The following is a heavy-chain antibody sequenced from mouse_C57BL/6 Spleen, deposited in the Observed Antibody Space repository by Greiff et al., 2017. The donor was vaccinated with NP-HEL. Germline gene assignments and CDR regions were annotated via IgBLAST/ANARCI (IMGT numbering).Heavy chain of an antibody. CDR3: ASYDYDMAAWFAY. V-gene: IGHV5-12*01. CDR2: ISNGGGST. CDR1: GFTFSDYY. J-gene: IGHJ3*01. Sequence: EVKLQESGGGLVQPGGSLKLSCAASGFTFSDYYMYWVRQTPEKRLEWVAYISNGGGSTYYPDPVKGRFTISRDNAKNTLYLQMSRLKSEDTAMYYCASYDYDMAAWFAYWGQGTLVTVSA. D-gene: IGHD2-4*01.